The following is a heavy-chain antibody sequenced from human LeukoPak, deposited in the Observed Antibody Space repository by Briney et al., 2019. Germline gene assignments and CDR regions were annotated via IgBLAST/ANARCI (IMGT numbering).Heavy chain of an antibody. D-gene: IGHD3-22*01. J-gene: IGHJ3*02. V-gene: IGHV4-39*01. CDR2: IYYSGST. CDR3: ARHRMYYYDSSGRGVADAFDI. Sequence: SETLSLTCTVSGGSISSSSYYWGWIRQPPGKGLEWIGSIYYSGSTYYNPSLKSRVTISVDTSENQFSLKLSSVTAADTAVYYCARHRMYYYDSSGRGVADAFDIWGQGTMVTVSS. CDR1: GGSISSSSYY.